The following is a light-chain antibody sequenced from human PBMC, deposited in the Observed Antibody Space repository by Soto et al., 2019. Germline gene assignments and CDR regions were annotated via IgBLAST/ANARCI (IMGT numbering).Light chain of an antibody. J-gene: IGKJ4*02. V-gene: IGKV3-15*01. CDR3: QQYNKWPLT. Sequence: EIVMTQSPATLSVSPGGRATLSCRASQSVSNNLAWYQQNPGQAPRLLIYHASTRATGIPARFSGSGSGTEFTLTLSSLQSEDFAVYYCQQYNKWPLTFGGGTQVEIK. CDR1: QSVSNN. CDR2: HAS.